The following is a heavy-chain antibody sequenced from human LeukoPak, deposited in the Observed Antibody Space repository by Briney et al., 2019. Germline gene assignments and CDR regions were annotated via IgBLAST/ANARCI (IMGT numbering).Heavy chain of an antibody. CDR2: MNPNSGNT. V-gene: IGHV1-8*03. CDR3: ARRDITTSRTLDP. CDR1: GYTFTNYD. J-gene: IGHJ5*02. D-gene: IGHD2-15*01. Sequence: ASVKVSCKASGYTFTNYDINWVRQATGQGLEWMGWMNPNSGNTAYAQKFQGRITITRDTSISTAYMELSSLRSEDTVVYYCARRDITTSRTLDPWGQGTLVTVSS.